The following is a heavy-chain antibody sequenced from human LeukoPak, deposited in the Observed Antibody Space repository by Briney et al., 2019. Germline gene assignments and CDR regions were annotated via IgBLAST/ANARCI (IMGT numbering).Heavy chain of an antibody. CDR3: ARELRYYYDSSGYYSVNFDY. D-gene: IGHD3-22*01. CDR1: GGTFSSYA. CDR2: IIPILGIA. Sequence: SVKVSCKASGGTFSSYAISWARQAPGQGLEWMGRIIPILGIANYAQKFQGRVTITADKSTSTAYMELSSLRSEDTAVYYCARELRYYYDSSGYYSVNFDYWGQGTLVTVSS. J-gene: IGHJ4*02. V-gene: IGHV1-69*04.